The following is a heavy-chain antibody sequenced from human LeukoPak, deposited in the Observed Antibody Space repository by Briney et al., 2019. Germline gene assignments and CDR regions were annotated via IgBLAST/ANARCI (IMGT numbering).Heavy chain of an antibody. J-gene: IGHJ4*02. V-gene: IGHV1-2*02. CDR2: INPNSGGT. D-gene: IGHD2-15*01. CDR3: ARDWFGFGSGGSCYLDY. Sequence: GASVKVSCKASGYTFTGYYMHWVRQAPGQGLEWMGWINPNSGGTNYAQKFQGRVTMTRDTSISTAYMELSRLRSDDTAVYYCARDWFGFGSGGSCYLDYWGQETLVTVSS. CDR1: GYTFTGYY.